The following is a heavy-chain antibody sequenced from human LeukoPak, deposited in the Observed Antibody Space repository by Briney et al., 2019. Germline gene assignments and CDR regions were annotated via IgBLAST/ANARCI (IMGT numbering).Heavy chain of an antibody. Sequence: PGGSLRLSCVAPGLTLSNYWMSWVRQAPGKGLEWVATIKPDGSEKYYVDSVKGRFTISRDNAKRSLYLQMDSLRAEDTAVYYCARFGSSWYYGFDYWGQGTLVTVSS. CDR2: IKPDGSEK. D-gene: IGHD6-13*01. V-gene: IGHV3-7*01. CDR1: GLTLSNYW. J-gene: IGHJ4*02. CDR3: ARFGSSWYYGFDY.